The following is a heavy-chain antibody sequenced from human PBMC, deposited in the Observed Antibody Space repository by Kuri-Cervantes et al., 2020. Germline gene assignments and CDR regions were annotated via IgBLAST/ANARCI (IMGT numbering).Heavy chain of an antibody. J-gene: IGHJ2*01. CDR1: GFTFSSFA. CDR2: ISGTTTNT. Sequence: GGSLRLSCAASGFTFSSFAMSWVRQAPGKGLEWVSAISGTTTNTYYADSVKGRFTISRDNSKTTLYLQMNSLRADDTAVYYCAKVVFGTWPTSPYWYFDLWGRGSRVTVSS. V-gene: IGHV3-23*01. CDR3: AKVVFGTWPTSPYWYFDL. D-gene: IGHD3-10*01.